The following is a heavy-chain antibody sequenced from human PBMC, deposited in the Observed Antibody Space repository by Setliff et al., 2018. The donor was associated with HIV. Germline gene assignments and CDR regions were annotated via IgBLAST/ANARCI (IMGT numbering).Heavy chain of an antibody. Sequence: NPSETLSLTCAVSNYSISSGYYWGWIRQSPGKGLEWIGSMYHSGSTYSNPSLKSRVTMSIDTSKNQLSLKLRSVTAADTAVYYCASGYNYAYSDYWGQGTLVTSPQ. CDR3: ASGYNYAYSDY. CDR2: MYHSGST. CDR1: NYSISSGYY. D-gene: IGHD5-18*01. J-gene: IGHJ4*02. V-gene: IGHV4-38-2*01.